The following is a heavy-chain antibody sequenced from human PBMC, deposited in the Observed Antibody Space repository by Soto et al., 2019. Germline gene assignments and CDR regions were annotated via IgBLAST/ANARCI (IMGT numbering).Heavy chain of an antibody. CDR3: SRRRDWTATDPLDY. D-gene: IGHD2-21*01. J-gene: IGHJ4*02. CDR1: GFTFTDSA. CDR2: IRNKVNTYAT. Sequence: EVQLVESGGGLVQPGGSLKLSCAASGFTFTDSAIHWVRQASRKGPEWVGRIRNKVNTYATAYAASVKGRFTISRDDATGTTYLQMNSLKTEDTAVYYCSRRRDWTATDPLDYWGQGTLVTVSS. V-gene: IGHV3-73*02.